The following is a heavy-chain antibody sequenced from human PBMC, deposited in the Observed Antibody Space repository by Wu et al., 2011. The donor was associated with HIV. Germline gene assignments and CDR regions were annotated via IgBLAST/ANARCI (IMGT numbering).Heavy chain of an antibody. D-gene: IGHD2/OR15-2a*01. CDR3: ARGLYGPTSRGLSGMDV. Sequence: QVQLVQSGAEVKKPGSSVKVSCKASGGTFSSYAISWVRQAPGQGLEWMGGIIPIFDTENYAQKFQGRVTITTDESTSTAYMELSSLRSEDTAVYYCARGLYGPTSRGLSGMDVWGQGTT. V-gene: IGHV1-69*05. CDR2: IIPIFDTE. CDR1: GGTFSSYA. J-gene: IGHJ6*02.